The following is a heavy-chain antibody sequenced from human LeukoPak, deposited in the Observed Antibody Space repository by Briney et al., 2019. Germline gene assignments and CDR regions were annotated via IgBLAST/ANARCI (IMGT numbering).Heavy chain of an antibody. CDR1: GFTFSSYG. D-gene: IGHD3-22*01. J-gene: IGHJ6*03. CDR3: AKDRYYYDSSGYSPMDV. V-gene: IGHV3-30*02. CDR2: IRYDGSNK. Sequence: GGSLRLSCAASGFTFSSYGMHWVRQAPGKGLEWVAFIRYDGSNKYYADSVKGRFTISRDNSKNTLYLQMNSLRAEDTAVYYCAKDRYYYDSSGYSPMDVWGKGTTVTVSS.